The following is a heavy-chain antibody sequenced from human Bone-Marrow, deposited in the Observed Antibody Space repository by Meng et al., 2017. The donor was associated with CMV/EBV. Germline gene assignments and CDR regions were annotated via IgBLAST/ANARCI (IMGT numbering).Heavy chain of an antibody. Sequence: GESLKISCAASGFTFSSYAMHWVRQAPGKGLEWVAVISYDGSNKYYADSVKGRFTISRDNSKNTLYLQMNSLRAEDTAVYYCASLGRYPGLDYWGQGTLVTVSS. CDR3: ASLGRYPGLDY. J-gene: IGHJ4*02. CDR1: GFTFSSYA. CDR2: ISYDGSNK. V-gene: IGHV3-30-3*01. D-gene: IGHD1-26*01.